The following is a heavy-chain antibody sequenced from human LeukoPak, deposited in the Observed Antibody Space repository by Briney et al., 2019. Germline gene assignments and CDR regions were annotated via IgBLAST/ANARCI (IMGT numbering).Heavy chain of an antibody. D-gene: IGHD2/OR15-2a*01. CDR2: IYHSGST. CDR1: GGSISSGGYS. Sequence: MASETLSLTCAVSGGSISSGGYSWSWIRQPPGKGLEWIGYIYHSGSTYYNPSLKSRVTISVDRSKNQFSLKLSSVTAADTAVYYCAGHHPRNTVDFWGQGTLVTVSS. V-gene: IGHV4-30-2*01. CDR3: AGHHPRNTVDF. J-gene: IGHJ4*02.